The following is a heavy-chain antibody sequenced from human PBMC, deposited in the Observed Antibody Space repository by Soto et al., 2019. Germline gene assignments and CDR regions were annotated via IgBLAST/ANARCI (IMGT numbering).Heavy chain of an antibody. CDR1: GGTFNNNA. V-gene: IGHV1-69*13. CDR2: IIPILGTA. CDR3: ARPYDSSDYYGGGMDV. D-gene: IGHD3-22*01. J-gene: IGHJ6*02. Sequence: ASVKVSCKAPGGTFNNNAISWVRQAPGQGLEWMGGIIPILGTANYAQKFRGRVTITADESTSTGYMDLSSLRSEDTAVYYCARPYDSSDYYGGGMDVWGQGTTVTVSS.